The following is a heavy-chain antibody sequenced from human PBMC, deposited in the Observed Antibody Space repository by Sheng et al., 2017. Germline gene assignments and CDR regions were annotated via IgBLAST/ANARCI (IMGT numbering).Heavy chain of an antibody. D-gene: IGHD1-26*01. CDR1: GFTFSSYG. J-gene: IGHJ5*02. CDR2: ISYDGSKK. Sequence: QVQLVESGGGVVQPGRSLRLSCAASGFTFSSYGMHWVRQAPGKGLEWVAVISYDGSKKYYADSVKGRFTISRDNSKNTLYLQMNSLRAEDTAVYYCAKDGGGATVAHWFDPWGRNPWSPSPQ. CDR3: AKDGGGATVAHWFDP. V-gene: IGHV3-30*18.